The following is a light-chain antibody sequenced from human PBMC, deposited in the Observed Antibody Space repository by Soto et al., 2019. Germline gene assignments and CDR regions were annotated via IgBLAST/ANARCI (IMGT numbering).Light chain of an antibody. CDR3: QQRSNWPSIT. V-gene: IGKV3-15*01. CDR1: QNIYSN. J-gene: IGKJ5*01. Sequence: IVMTQSPATLSVSPGERATFSCRASQNIYSNIAWYQQRPGQAPRLLIYRASTRATGVPARFSGSGSGTEFTLTISSLQSEDFAVYYCQQRSNWPSITFGQGTRLEIK. CDR2: RAS.